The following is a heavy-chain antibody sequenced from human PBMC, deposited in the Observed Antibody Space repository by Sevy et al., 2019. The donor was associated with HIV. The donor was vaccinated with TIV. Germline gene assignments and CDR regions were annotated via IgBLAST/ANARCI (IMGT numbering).Heavy chain of an antibody. J-gene: IGHJ4*02. V-gene: IGHV3-30*04. CDR1: GFTFSSYA. CDR2: ISYDGSNK. Sequence: GGSLRLSCAASGFTFSSYAMHWVRQAPGKGLKWVAVISYDGSNKYYADSVKGRFTISRDNSKNTLYLQMNSLRAEDTAVYYCASGRKRGYGNFDYWGQRTLVTVSS. CDR3: ASGRKRGYGNFDY. D-gene: IGHD6-13*01.